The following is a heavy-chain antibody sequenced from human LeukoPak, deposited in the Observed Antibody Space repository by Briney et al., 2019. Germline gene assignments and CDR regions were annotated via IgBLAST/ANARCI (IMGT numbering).Heavy chain of an antibody. CDR2: ISGSGGST. CDR3: AXSXSXXSFYYYYYYMDV. V-gene: IGHV3-23*01. J-gene: IGHJ6*03. D-gene: IGHD6-6*01. CDR1: GFTFSSYA. Sequence: PGXSLRXSCAASGFTFSSYAMSWVRQAPGKGLEWVSAISGSGGSTYYADSVKGRFTISRDNSKNTLYLQMNSLRAEDTAVYYCAXSXSXXSFYYYYYYMDVWGKGTTVTVSS.